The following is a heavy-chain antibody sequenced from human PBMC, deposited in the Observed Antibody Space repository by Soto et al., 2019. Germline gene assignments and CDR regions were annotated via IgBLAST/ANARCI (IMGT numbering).Heavy chain of an antibody. J-gene: IGHJ4*02. CDR2: IYYSGST. Sequence: QMQLQESGPGLVKPSQTLSLTCTVSGGSISSGGYYWSWIRQHPGKGLEWIGYIYYSGSTYYNPSLKSRVTISVDTSKNQFSLKLSSVTAADTAVYYCASRPVRAVAGQRDIDYWGQGTLVTVSS. CDR1: GGSISSGGYY. D-gene: IGHD6-19*01. CDR3: ASRPVRAVAGQRDIDY. V-gene: IGHV4-31*03.